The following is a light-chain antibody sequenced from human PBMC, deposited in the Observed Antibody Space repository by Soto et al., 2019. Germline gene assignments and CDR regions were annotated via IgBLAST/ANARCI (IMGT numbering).Light chain of an antibody. CDR3: GTWDNSLSGVV. J-gene: IGLJ2*01. CDR2: DND. V-gene: IGLV1-51*01. Sequence: QSVLTQPPSVSAAPGQTVTISCSGSSSNIGNKFVSWYQQFPGTIPRLLIYDNDKRPSGISDRFSGSKSGTSATLVITGLQTGDEADYYCGTWDNSLSGVVFGGGTKLTVL. CDR1: SSNIGNKF.